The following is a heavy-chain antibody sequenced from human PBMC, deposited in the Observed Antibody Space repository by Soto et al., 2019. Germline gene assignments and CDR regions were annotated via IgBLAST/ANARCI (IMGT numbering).Heavy chain of an antibody. J-gene: IGHJ5*02. Sequence: SETLSLTCAVYGGSFSGYYWSWIRQHPGEGLEWIGYIYYSGSTSYNPSLKSRVTISVDTSKNQFSLKLSSVTDADTAVYYCARESKYDTSGYPPWFAPWGQGTLVTVSS. V-gene: IGHV4-31*11. CDR2: IYYSGST. CDR3: ARESKYDTSGYPPWFAP. CDR1: GGSFSGYY. D-gene: IGHD3-22*01.